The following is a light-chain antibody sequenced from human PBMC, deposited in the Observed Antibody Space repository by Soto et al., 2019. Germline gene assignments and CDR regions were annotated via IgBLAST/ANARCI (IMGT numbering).Light chain of an antibody. CDR3: SAYPRNRTLV. CDR1: SSDVGGYNY. V-gene: IGLV2-14*01. Sequence: QSALTQPASVSGSPGQSITISCTGTSSDVGGYNYVSWYQQHQGKAPKLMIYEVSHRPSGVSNRFSGSKSGNTASLTISGLQAEDEADYYCSAYPRNRTLVFGGGTKVTVL. CDR2: EVS. J-gene: IGLJ2*01.